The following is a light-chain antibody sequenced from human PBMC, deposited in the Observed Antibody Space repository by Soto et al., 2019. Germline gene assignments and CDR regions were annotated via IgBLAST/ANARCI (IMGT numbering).Light chain of an antibody. J-gene: IGLJ1*01. V-gene: IGLV1-51*01. CDR2: DNN. CDR1: SSNIGNNY. CDR3: QSFDRSLRASV. Sequence: SVLTQPPSVSAAPGQKVTISCSGSSSNIGNNYVSWYQQLPGTAPKLLIYDNNKRPSGIPDRFSGSKSGTSASLAITGLQAEDEADYYCQSFDRSLRASVFGSGTKSPS.